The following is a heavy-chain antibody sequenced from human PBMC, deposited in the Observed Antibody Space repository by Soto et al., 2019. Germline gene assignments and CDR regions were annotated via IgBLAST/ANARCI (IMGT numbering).Heavy chain of an antibody. V-gene: IGHV1-58*01. CDR2: IVVGSGNT. J-gene: IGHJ3*02. CDR3: ARTARDAFDI. Sequence: SVKVSCKASGFTFTSSAVQWVRQARGQRLEWIGWIVVGSGNTNYAQKFQDRVTMTRDISTSTAYMELRSLRSDDTAVYYCARTARDAFDIWGQGTMVTVSS. D-gene: IGHD1-1*01. CDR1: GFTFTSSA.